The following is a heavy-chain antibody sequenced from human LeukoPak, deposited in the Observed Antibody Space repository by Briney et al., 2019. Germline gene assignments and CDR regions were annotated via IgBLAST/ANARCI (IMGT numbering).Heavy chain of an antibody. CDR2: VNHSGNT. CDR1: GGSVSTFY. Sequence: SETLSLTCTVSGGSVSTFYWSWLRQPPGKGLEWIGEVNHSGNTNYNPSLRSRVTTSVDTSKNQLSLKRNSVTAADTAVYYCARGRRVGSYSPLDNWGQGTLVTVSS. CDR3: ARGRRVGSYSPLDN. J-gene: IGHJ4*02. D-gene: IGHD3-10*01. V-gene: IGHV4-34*01.